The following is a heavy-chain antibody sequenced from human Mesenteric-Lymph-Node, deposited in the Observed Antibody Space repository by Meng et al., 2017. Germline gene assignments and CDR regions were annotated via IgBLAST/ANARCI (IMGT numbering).Heavy chain of an antibody. CDR3: ARGGALGY. CDR2: IYYSGST. D-gene: IGHD1-26*01. J-gene: IGHJ4*01. Sequence: GSLRLSCTVSGGSISSSSYYWGWIRQPPGKGLEWIGSIYYSGSTYYNPSLKSRVTISVDTSKNQFSLKLSSVTAADTAVYYCARGGALGYWGQEPWSPSPQ. CDR1: GGSISSSSYY. V-gene: IGHV4-39*07.